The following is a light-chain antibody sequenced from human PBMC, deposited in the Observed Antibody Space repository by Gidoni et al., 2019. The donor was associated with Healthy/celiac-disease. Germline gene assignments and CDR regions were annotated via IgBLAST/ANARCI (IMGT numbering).Light chain of an antibody. J-gene: IGKJ3*01. V-gene: IGKV3-20*01. CDR1: QSVSSSY. Sequence: EIVLTQSPGTLSLSPGERATLSCRASQSVSSSYLAWYQQKPGQAPRLLIYAASSRATGIPDRFSGSGSGTDFTLTISRLEPEDSAVYYCQQYGTSPRVFTFGPGTKVDIK. CDR3: QQYGTSPRVFT. CDR2: AAS.